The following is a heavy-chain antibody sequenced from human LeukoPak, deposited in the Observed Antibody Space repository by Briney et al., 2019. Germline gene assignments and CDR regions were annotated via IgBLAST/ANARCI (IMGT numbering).Heavy chain of an antibody. J-gene: IGHJ4*02. Sequence: GGSLRLSCEASGFTVSSNYMSWVRQAPGKGLEWVSLIYSGGSSYYADSVKGRFTIFRDNSKNTLYLQMNTLRAEDTAVYYCARPTTSSSGWYVGDYWGQGTLVTVSS. CDR2: IYSGGSS. D-gene: IGHD6-19*01. V-gene: IGHV3-53*01. CDR1: GFTVSSNY. CDR3: ARPTTSSSGWYVGDY.